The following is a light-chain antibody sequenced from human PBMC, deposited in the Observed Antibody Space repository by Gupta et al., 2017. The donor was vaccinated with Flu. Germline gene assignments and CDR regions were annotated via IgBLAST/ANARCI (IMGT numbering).Light chain of an antibody. CDR1: SSDVGRSES. J-gene: IGLJ1*01. CDR2: DIS. Sequence: QSALTQPASVSGYPGQSITLSCTVTSSDVGRSESVSCYQQHPGKASKLMIYDISNRPSGVSSRFSGSKSGNTASLTISGLGAEDESEYYCSSYTSTNTFYVFGTGTKVTVL. CDR3: SSYTSTNTFYV. V-gene: IGLV2-14*01.